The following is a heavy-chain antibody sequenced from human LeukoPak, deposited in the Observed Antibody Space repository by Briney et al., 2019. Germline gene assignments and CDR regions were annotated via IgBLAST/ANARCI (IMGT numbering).Heavy chain of an antibody. Sequence: SETLSLTCTVSGGSISNYYWTWIRQPPGKGLEWIGSIYHSGSTYYNPSLKSRVTISVDTSKNQFSLKLSSVTAADTAVYYCARGYSFDPWGQGTLVTVSS. D-gene: IGHD1-14*01. CDR3: ARGYSFDP. CDR2: IYHSGST. CDR1: GGSISNYY. J-gene: IGHJ5*02. V-gene: IGHV4-59*12.